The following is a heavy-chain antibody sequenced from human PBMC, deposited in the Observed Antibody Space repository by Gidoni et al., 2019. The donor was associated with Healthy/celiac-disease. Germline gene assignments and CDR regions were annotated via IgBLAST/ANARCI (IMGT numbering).Heavy chain of an antibody. CDR1: GFTFSSYS. CDR3: ARDCSSTSCYTGFDY. CDR2: ISSSSSYI. V-gene: IGHV3-21*01. Sequence: EVQLVESGGGLVKPGGSLRLSCAASGFTFSSYSMNWVRQAPGKGLEWVSSISSSSSYIYYADSVKGRFTISRDNAKNSLYLQMNSLRAEDTAVYYCARDCSSTSCYTGFDYWGQGTLVTVSS. J-gene: IGHJ4*02. D-gene: IGHD2-2*02.